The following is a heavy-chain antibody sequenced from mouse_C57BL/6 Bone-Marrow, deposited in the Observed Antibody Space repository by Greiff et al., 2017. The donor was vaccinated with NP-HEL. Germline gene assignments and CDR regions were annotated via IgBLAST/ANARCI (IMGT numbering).Heavy chain of an antibody. CDR1: GYTFTDYY. CDR3: ARKYYSNSWFAY. J-gene: IGHJ3*01. D-gene: IGHD2-5*01. Sequence: VQLQQSGPVLVKPGASVKMSCKASGYTFTDYYMNWVKQSHGKSLEWIGVINPYNGGTSYNQKFKGKATLTVDKSSSTAYMELNSLTSEDSAVYYCARKYYSNSWFAYWGQGTLVTVSA. CDR2: INPYNGGT. V-gene: IGHV1-19*01.